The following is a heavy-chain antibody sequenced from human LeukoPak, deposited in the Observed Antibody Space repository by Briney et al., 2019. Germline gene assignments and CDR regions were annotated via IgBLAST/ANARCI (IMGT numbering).Heavy chain of an antibody. J-gene: IGHJ4*02. D-gene: IGHD6-13*01. CDR3: AKLASPRGGIPDY. CDR2: ISYDGSNK. CDR1: GFTFSSYG. V-gene: IGHV3-30*18. Sequence: GRSLRLSCAASGFTFSSYGMHWVRQAPGKGLEWVAVISYDGSNKYYADSVKGRFTISRDNSKNTLYLQMNSLRAEDTAVYYCAKLASPRGGIPDYWGREPWSPSPQ.